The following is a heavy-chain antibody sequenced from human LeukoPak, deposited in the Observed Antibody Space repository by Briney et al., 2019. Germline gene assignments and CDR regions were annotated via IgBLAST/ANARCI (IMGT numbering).Heavy chain of an antibody. Sequence: GGSLRLSCAASGFTFSSYGMHWVRQAPGKGLEWVAVISYDGSNKYYADSVKGRFTISRDNSKNTLYLQMNSLRAEDTAVYYCAKDGIYGSGSYYGLRSNYYYYMDVWGKGTTVTISS. V-gene: IGHV3-30*18. CDR3: AKDGIYGSGSYYGLRSNYYYYMDV. CDR1: GFTFSSYG. D-gene: IGHD3-10*01. CDR2: ISYDGSNK. J-gene: IGHJ6*03.